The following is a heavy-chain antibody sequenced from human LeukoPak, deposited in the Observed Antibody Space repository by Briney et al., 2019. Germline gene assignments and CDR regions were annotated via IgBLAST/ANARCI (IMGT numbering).Heavy chain of an antibody. CDR2: IYYSGST. CDR1: GGSISSGGYY. D-gene: IGHD5-18*01. CDR3: ARDGTWDSYGYAFDY. J-gene: IGHJ4*02. Sequence: PSETLSLTCTVSGGSISSGGYYWSWIRQHPGKGLEWIGYIYYSGSTYYNPSLKSRVTISVDTSKNQFSLKLSSVTAADTAVYYCARDGTWDSYGYAFDYWGQGTLVTVSS. V-gene: IGHV4-31*03.